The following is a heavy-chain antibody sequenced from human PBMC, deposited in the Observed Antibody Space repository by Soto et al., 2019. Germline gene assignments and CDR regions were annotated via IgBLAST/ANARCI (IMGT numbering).Heavy chain of an antibody. Sequence: PGGSLRLSCAASGFTFSSYSMNWVRQAPGKGLEWVSSISSSSSYIYYADSVKGRFTISRDNAKNSLYLQMNSLRAEDTAVYYCASPVVPAAKGRADYWGQGTPVTVYS. CDR2: ISSSSSYI. D-gene: IGHD2-2*01. V-gene: IGHV3-21*01. CDR1: GFTFSSYS. CDR3: ASPVVPAAKGRADY. J-gene: IGHJ4*02.